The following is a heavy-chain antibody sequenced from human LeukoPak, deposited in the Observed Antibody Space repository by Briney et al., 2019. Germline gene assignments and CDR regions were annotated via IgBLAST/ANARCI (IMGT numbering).Heavy chain of an antibody. CDR3: ARGLEVRGVLFDY. CDR1: GFTVSSNY. Sequence: PGGSLRLSCEASGFTVSSNYMSWVRQAPGKGLEWVSVIYSGGSTYYADSVKGRFTISRDNSKNALYLQMNSLRAEDTAVYYCARGLEVRGVLFDYWGQGTLVTVSS. D-gene: IGHD3-10*01. J-gene: IGHJ4*02. V-gene: IGHV3-53*01. CDR2: IYSGGST.